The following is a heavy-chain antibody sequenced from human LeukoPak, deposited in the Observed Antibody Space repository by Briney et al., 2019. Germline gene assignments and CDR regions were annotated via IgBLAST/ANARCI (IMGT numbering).Heavy chain of an antibody. J-gene: IGHJ3*02. V-gene: IGHV3-74*01. CDR3: ARGNAHAFDI. CDR2: IHSDGSST. Sequence: PGGSLRLSCLTSGFTLSTNAMSWVRQAPGKGLVWVSRIHSDGSSTTSADSVKGRFTISRDNAENTLYLQMNSLRAEDTAVYFCARGNAHAFDIWGQGTMVTVSS. CDR1: GFTLSTNA. D-gene: IGHD1-1*01.